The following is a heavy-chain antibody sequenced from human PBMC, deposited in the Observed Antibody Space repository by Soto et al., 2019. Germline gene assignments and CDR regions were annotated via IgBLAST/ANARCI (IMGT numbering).Heavy chain of an antibody. D-gene: IGHD2-2*02. CDR2: ISSTTNYI. V-gene: IGHV3-21*06. J-gene: IGHJ4*02. Sequence: LRLSCAASGFTFTRYSMNWVRQAPGKGLEWVSSISSTTNYIYYGDSMKGRFTISRDNAKNSLYLEMNSLRAEDTAVYYCAREGRGKKAGYNGLVSLGYWGQGTLVTVSS. CDR3: AREGRGKKAGYNGLVSLGY. CDR1: GFTFTRYS.